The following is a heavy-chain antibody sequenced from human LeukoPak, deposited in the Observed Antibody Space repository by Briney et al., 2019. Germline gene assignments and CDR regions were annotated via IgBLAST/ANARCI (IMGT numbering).Heavy chain of an antibody. J-gene: IGHJ4*02. CDR2: IYYSGST. CDR3: AREYGDYGIDY. D-gene: IGHD4-17*01. Sequence: SETLSLTCTVSGGSISSYYWSWIRQPPGKGPEWIGYIYYSGSTNYNPSLKSRVTISVDTSKNQFSLKLSSVTAADTAVYYCAREYGDYGIDYWGQGTLVTVSS. CDR1: GGSISSYY. V-gene: IGHV4-59*01.